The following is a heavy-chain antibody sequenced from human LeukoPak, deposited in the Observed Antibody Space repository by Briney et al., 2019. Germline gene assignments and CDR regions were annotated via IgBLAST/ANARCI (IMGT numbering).Heavy chain of an antibody. D-gene: IGHD3-10*01. CDR1: GFTLSNAW. Sequence: GGSLRLSCAASGFTLSNAWMSWLRQAPGKGLEWVGRIKSKTNGGTTDYAAPVKGRFTISRDDSKNTLYLQMNSLKTEDTAVYYCTTTPLLWFGQFPEFDSWGQGTLVTVSS. CDR3: TTTPLLWFGQFPEFDS. J-gene: IGHJ4*02. V-gene: IGHV3-15*01. CDR2: IKSKTNGGTT.